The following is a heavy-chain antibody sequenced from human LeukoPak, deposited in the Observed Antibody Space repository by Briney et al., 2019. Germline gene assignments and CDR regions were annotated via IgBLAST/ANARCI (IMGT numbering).Heavy chain of an antibody. Sequence: GGSLRRYCSASGFTFSSYAMSWVRQAPGKGLELVSAISGSGGSTYYADSVKGRFTISRDNSKNTLYLQMNSLRAEDTAVYYCAKLGAGLFDIWGQGTMVTVSS. CDR2: ISGSGGST. CDR1: GFTFSSYA. V-gene: IGHV3-23*01. D-gene: IGHD3-10*01. J-gene: IGHJ3*02. CDR3: AKLGAGLFDI.